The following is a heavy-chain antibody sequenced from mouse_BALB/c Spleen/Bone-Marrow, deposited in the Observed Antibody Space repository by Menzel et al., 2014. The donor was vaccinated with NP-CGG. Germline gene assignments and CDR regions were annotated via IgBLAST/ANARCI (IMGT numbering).Heavy chain of an antibody. CDR3: ASLDDYIY. D-gene: IGHD2-4*01. J-gene: IGHJ3*01. Sequence: EVKLVESGAELVKPGASVKLSRTASGFNIKDTYMHWVKQRPEQGLEWIGRIDPANGNTKYDPKFQGKATITADTSSNTAYLQLSSLTSEDTAVYYCASLDDYIYWGQGTLVTVSA. CDR1: GFNIKDTY. CDR2: IDPANGNT. V-gene: IGHV14-3*02.